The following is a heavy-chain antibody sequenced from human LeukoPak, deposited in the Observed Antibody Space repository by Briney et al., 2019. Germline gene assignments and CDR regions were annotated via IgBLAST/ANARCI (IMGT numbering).Heavy chain of an antibody. CDR1: GGSISSYY. CDR2: IYYSGST. D-gene: IGHD2-2*01. Sequence: PSETLSLTCTVSGGSISSYYWSWIRQPPGKGLEWIGYIYYSGSTNYNPSLKSRVTISVDTSKNQFSLKLSSVTAADTAVYYCAREHFRSYQLPSIANNWFDPWGQGTLVTVSS. V-gene: IGHV4-59*12. CDR3: AREHFRSYQLPSIANNWFDP. J-gene: IGHJ5*02.